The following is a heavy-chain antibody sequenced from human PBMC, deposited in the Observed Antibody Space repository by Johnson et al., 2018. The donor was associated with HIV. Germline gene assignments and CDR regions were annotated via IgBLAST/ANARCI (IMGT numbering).Heavy chain of an antibody. CDR3: ARSGGYPNAFDI. J-gene: IGHJ3*02. CDR1: GFTFSSYA. V-gene: IGHV3-66*01. D-gene: IGHD6-13*01. CDR2: IYSGGNT. Sequence: VQLVESGGGLVQPGGSLRLSCAASGFTFSSYAMSWVRQAPGKGLEWVSVIYSGGNTYYADSVKGRFTISRDNSKNSLFLQMNSLRVEDTAVYYCARSGGYPNAFDIWGQGTMVTVSS.